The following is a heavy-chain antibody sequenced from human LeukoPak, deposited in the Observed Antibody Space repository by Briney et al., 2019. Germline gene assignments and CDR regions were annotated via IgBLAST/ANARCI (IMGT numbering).Heavy chain of an antibody. Sequence: SETLSLTCTVSGGSISSGDYYWSWIRQPPGKGLEWIGYIYYSGSTYYNPSLKSRVTISVDTSKNQFSLKLSSVAAADTAVYYCARETYGDYRGDYWGQGTLVTVSS. CDR3: ARETYGDYRGDY. D-gene: IGHD4-17*01. J-gene: IGHJ4*02. CDR1: GGSISSGDYY. CDR2: IYYSGST. V-gene: IGHV4-30-4*01.